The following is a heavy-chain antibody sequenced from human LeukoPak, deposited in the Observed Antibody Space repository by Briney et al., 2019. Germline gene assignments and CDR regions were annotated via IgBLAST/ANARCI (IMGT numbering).Heavy chain of an antibody. CDR3: ARDLPEVSRAGRHYYDSSGLDFDY. CDR2: ISSSSSTI. CDR1: GSTFSSYS. V-gene: IGHV3-48*01. J-gene: IGHJ4*02. Sequence: PGGSLRLSCAASGSTFSSYSMNWVRQAPGKGLGWVSYISSSSSTIYYADSVKGRFTISRDNAKNSLYLQMNSLRAEDTAVYYCARDLPEVSRAGRHYYDSSGLDFDYWGQGTLVTVSS. D-gene: IGHD3-22*01.